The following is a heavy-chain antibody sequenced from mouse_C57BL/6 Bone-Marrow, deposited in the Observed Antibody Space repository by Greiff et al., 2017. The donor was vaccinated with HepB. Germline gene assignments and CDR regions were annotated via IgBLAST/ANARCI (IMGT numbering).Heavy chain of an antibody. D-gene: IGHD1-1*01. Sequence: VQLQQSGAELVRPGTSVKLSCKASGYAFTNYLIGWVKQRPGQGLEWIGVINPGSGGTNYNEKFKGKATLTADKSSSTDYMQLSSLTSEDSAVYYCARWDYGSNHWYFDVWGTGTTVTVSS. CDR3: ARWDYGSNHWYFDV. V-gene: IGHV1-54*01. CDR1: GYAFTNYL. J-gene: IGHJ1*03. CDR2: INPGSGGT.